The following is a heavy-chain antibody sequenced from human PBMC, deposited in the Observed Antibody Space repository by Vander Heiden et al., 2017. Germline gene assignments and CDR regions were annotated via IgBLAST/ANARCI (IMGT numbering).Heavy chain of an antibody. V-gene: IGHV4-39*01. CDR2: VYYHGST. CDR1: GGSISGSSYG. CDR3: ARGRWLQFAY. D-gene: IGHD5-12*01. J-gene: IGHJ4*02. Sequence: LQLQASGPGLVKPSETLSLPCTVSGGSISGSSYGWGWSRQPPGKGLEWIGSVYYHGSTYYNPSLKSRVTISVDTSKNQFSLKLSSVTAADTAVYYCARGRWLQFAYWGQGTLVTVSS.